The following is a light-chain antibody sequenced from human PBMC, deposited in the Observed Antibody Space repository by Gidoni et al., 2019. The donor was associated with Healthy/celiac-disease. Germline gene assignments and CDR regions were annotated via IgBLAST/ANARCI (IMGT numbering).Light chain of an antibody. V-gene: IGKV1-33*01. CDR2: DAS. CDR3: QQYDNLPPGVT. J-gene: IGKJ2*01. CDR1: QDISNY. Sequence: DIQMTQSLSSLSASVGDRVTITCQASQDISNYLNWYQQKTGKAPKLLIYDASNLETGVPSRFSGSGSATDFTFTISSLQPEDVATYYCQQYDNLPPGVTFGQGTKLEIK.